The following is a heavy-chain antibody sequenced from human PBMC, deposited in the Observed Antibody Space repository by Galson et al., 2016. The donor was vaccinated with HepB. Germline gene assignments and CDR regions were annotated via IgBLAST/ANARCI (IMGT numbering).Heavy chain of an antibody. D-gene: IGHD1-26*01. J-gene: IGHJ6*02. V-gene: IGHV4-4*02. CDR2: ISHRGTT. CDR1: GGSISSSKW. Sequence: SETLSLTCAVSGGSISSSKWWGWVRQPPGKGLEWIGEISHRGTTSSNPSLKSRITLSIDTSKHQFSLKVNSVTAADTAVYYCVMSTGARGFYAMDVWGQGTTVTVSS. CDR3: VMSTGARGFYAMDV.